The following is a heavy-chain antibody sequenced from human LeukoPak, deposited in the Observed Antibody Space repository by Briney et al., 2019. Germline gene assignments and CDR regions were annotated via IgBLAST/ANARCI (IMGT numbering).Heavy chain of an antibody. J-gene: IGHJ4*02. CDR2: IRSKANSYAT. Sequence: GGSLRLSCAASGFTFRASAMHWVRQASGRGLEWVGRIRSKANSYATSYAASVKGRFTISRDDSKNTAYLQMNSLKTEDTAVYYCSRTINDYGDYVVEYSGQGTLVTVSS. CDR1: GFTFRASA. D-gene: IGHD4-17*01. CDR3: SRTINDYGDYVVEY. V-gene: IGHV3-73*01.